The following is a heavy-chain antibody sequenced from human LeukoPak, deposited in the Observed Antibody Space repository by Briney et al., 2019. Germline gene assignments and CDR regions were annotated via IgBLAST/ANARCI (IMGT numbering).Heavy chain of an antibody. D-gene: IGHD3-10*01. CDR3: TTDLERSGSSAFAAFDI. CDR2: IKSKTDGGTT. V-gene: IGHV3-15*01. J-gene: IGHJ3*02. Sequence: GGSLRLSCAASGFTFSNAWMSWVRQAPGKGLEWVGRIKSKTDGGTTDYAAPVKGRFTISRDDSKNTLYLQVNSLKTEDTAVYYCTTDLERSGSSAFAAFDIWGQGTMVTVSS. CDR1: GFTFSNAW.